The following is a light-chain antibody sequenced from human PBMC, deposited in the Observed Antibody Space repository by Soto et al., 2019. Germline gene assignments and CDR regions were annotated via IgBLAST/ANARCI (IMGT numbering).Light chain of an antibody. V-gene: IGLV1-40*01. CDR3: QSYVSSLSEMV. Sequence: QSVLTQPPSGSGDPGQRVTISCTGSSSNIGAGFDVHGYQQLPGTVTKLLIYRNHNRPSGVSDRFSDSQSGTSASLAITGLQAEDEADYYCQSYVSSLSEMVFGGGTKLTVL. J-gene: IGLJ2*01. CDR2: RNH. CDR1: SSNIGAGFD.